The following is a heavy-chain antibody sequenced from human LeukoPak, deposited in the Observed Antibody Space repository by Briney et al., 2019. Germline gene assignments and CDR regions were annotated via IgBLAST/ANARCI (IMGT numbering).Heavy chain of an antibody. D-gene: IGHD3-16*01. J-gene: IGHJ4*02. Sequence: GGSLRLSCAASGFTFSTYVMNWVRQPPGRGLEWVSSISGSGGSTFYVDSVKGRFAISRDNSKNTLFLQLSGLRAEDTALYYCAIFYASGSRDRASGFWGQGTMVTVSS. CDR3: AIFYASGSRDRASGF. CDR1: GFTFSTYV. CDR2: ISGSGGST. V-gene: IGHV3-23*01.